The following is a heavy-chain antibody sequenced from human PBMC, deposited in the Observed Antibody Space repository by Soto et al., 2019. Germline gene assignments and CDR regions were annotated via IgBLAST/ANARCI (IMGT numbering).Heavy chain of an antibody. CDR3: AIGERGAFDL. J-gene: IGHJ3*01. CDR2: IHSDGSST. D-gene: IGHD1-1*01. CDR1: GFTFSYYW. V-gene: IGHV3-74*01. Sequence: EVQLVESGGGLVRPGGSLRLSCAASGFTFSYYWMHWVRQAPGKGLVWVSRIHSDGSSTTYADFVKGRFIISRDNARNTVDLQMNSVRVEDTAVYYCAIGERGAFDLWGQGTVVTVSS.